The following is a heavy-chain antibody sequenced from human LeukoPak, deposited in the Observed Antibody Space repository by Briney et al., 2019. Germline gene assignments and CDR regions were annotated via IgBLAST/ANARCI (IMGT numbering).Heavy chain of an antibody. V-gene: IGHV1-69*06. Sequence: ASVKVSCKASGGTFSSYAISWVRQAPGQGLEWMGRIIPIFGTANYAQKFQGRVTITADKSTSTAYMELSSLRSEDTAVYYCARGGTGTDFEYWGQGTLVTVSS. CDR1: GGTFSSYA. J-gene: IGHJ4*02. CDR2: IIPIFGTA. CDR3: ARGGTGTDFEY. D-gene: IGHD1-1*01.